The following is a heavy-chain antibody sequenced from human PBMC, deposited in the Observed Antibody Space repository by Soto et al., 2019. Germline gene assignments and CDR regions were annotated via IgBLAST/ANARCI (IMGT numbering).Heavy chain of an antibody. V-gene: IGHV3-23*01. J-gene: IGHJ4*02. CDR1: GFTLSEYG. Sequence: ELQVLESGGGLVQPGGSLRLTCAASGFTLSEYGTSWVRQAPGKGLEWVSFVSGSGDSTYYTDSVKGRFTISRDSSKKTVGLQMNNQRAKDTAVYYCATANYGERDWGQGTLVTVSS. D-gene: IGHD3-10*01. CDR3: ATANYGERD. CDR2: VSGSGDST.